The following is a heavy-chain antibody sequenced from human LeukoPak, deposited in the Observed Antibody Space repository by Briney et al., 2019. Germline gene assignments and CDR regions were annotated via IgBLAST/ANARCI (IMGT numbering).Heavy chain of an antibody. CDR2: IIPILDAA. CDR1: GGTFSTNA. CDR3: AIHFCHFWSENYYFYYMDV. Sequence: GASVSVSCKASGGTFSTNAISWVRQAPGQGLEWMGGIIPILDAATYAQKFQGRVTITRDESTSTAYMELSSLRSEDTAVYYCAIHFCHFWSENYYFYYMDVWGKGTTVTVSS. V-gene: IGHV1-69*05. D-gene: IGHD3-3*02. J-gene: IGHJ6*03.